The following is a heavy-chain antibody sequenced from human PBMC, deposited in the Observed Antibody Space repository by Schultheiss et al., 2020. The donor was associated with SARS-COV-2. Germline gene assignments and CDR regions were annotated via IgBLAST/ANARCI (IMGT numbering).Heavy chain of an antibody. CDR3: AREAAGINAFDI. CDR2: IYSGGST. J-gene: IGHJ3*02. V-gene: IGHV3-66*02. Sequence: GGSLRLSCAASGFTVSSNYMSWVRQAPGKGLEWVSVIYSGGSTYYADSVKGRFTISRDNSKNTLYLQMGSLRAEDMAVYYCAREAAGINAFDIWGQGTMVTVSS. CDR1: GFTVSSNY. D-gene: IGHD6-13*01.